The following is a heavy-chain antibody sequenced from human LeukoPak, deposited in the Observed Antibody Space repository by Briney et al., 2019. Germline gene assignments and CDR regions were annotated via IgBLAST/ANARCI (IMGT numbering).Heavy chain of an antibody. V-gene: IGHV1-3*01. Sequence: GASVKVSCKASGYTFTSYAMHWVRQAPGQRLEWMGWINAGNGNTKYSQKFQGRVTITADESTSTAYMELSSLRSEDTAVYYCARGVDTAMANFDYWGQGTLVTVSS. J-gene: IGHJ4*02. CDR1: GYTFTSYA. D-gene: IGHD5-18*01. CDR3: ARGVDTAMANFDY. CDR2: INAGNGNT.